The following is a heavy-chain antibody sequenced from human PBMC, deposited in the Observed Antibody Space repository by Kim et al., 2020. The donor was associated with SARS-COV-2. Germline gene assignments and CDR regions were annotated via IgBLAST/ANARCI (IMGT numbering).Heavy chain of an antibody. Sequence: SVKVSCKASGGTFSSYAISWVRQAPGQGLEWMRGIIPIFGTANYAQKFQGRVTITADESTSTAYMELSSLRSEDTAVYYCARVIRGATKSWYYYGMDVWGQGTPFTVSS. CDR3: ARVIRGATKSWYYYGMDV. CDR1: GGTFSSYA. D-gene: IGHD1-26*01. CDR2: IIPIFGTA. V-gene: IGHV1-69*13. J-gene: IGHJ6*02.